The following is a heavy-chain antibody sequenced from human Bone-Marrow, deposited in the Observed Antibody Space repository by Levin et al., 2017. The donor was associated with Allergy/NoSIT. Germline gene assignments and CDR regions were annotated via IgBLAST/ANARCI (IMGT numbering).Heavy chain of an antibody. CDR1: GGSIISIDW. D-gene: IGHD6-25*01. V-gene: IGHV4-4*02. CDR2: IYHTGET. Sequence: SSETLSLTCAVSGGSIISIDWWTWVRQPPGKGLEWIVEIYHTGETNYNPSLKSRLTISLDKSKNQFSLNLGSVTAADTAVYYCASRDRSGPYWGQGTLVTVSS. J-gene: IGHJ4*02. CDR3: ASRDRSGPY.